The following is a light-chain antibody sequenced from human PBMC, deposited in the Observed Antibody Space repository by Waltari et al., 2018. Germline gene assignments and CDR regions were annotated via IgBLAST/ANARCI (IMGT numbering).Light chain of an antibody. CDR2: DVT. CDR3: NSYTSTTSWV. V-gene: IGLV2-14*03. CDR1: NTDVGGSTY. Sequence: QSALTQPASVSGSPGQSITISCTGTNTDVGGSTYVSWYQHHPGKAPKLLIYDVTNRPSGVSDRFSGSKSGNTAALTISGLQAEDEADYYCNSYTSTTSWVFGGGTKLTVL. J-gene: IGLJ3*02.